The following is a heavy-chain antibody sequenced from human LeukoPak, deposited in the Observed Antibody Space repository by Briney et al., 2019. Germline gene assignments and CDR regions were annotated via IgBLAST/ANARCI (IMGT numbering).Heavy chain of an antibody. Sequence: SVKVSRKSSGYTFNGHYMHWVRQAPGRGLEWVGWINSNSGRTDYAQNFRDRVTITRDTSISTAYMELSRLRSDATAVYYCARPYCSTITCFYYFDYWGQGTLVTVSA. CDR2: INSNSGRT. CDR3: ARPYCSTITCFYYFDY. J-gene: IGHJ4*02. CDR1: GYTFNGHY. V-gene: IGHV1-2*02. D-gene: IGHD2-2*01.